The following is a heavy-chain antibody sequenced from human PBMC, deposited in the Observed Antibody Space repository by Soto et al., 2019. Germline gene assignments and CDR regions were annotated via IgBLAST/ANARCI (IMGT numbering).Heavy chain of an antibody. CDR2: LSPSGERT. J-gene: IGHJ4*02. V-gene: IGHV1-8*01. Sequence: QVQLVQSGAEVKKPGASVKVSCKASGYPFTSLDINWVRQTSEQGLEWMGWLSPSGERTGYAQKFQGRVTMTWDTSISTAYMELSGLASDDTAVYYCARGVDEGTDYWGQGTLVTVSS. D-gene: IGHD3-10*01. CDR3: ARGVDEGTDY. CDR1: GYPFTSLD.